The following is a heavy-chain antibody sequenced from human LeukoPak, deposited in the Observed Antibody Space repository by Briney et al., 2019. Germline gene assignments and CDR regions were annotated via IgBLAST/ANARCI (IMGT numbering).Heavy chain of an antibody. V-gene: IGHV4-39*01. CDR2: IYYSGST. J-gene: IGHJ4*02. D-gene: IGHD2-21*02. CDR3: ATSRVVTAISYFDY. CDR1: GGSISSSSYY. Sequence: SETLSLTCTVSGGSISSSSYYWGWIRQPPGKGLEWIGSIYYSGSTYYNPSLKSRVTISVDTSKNQFSLKLSSVTAAGTAVYYCATSRVVTAISYFDYWGQGTLVTVSS.